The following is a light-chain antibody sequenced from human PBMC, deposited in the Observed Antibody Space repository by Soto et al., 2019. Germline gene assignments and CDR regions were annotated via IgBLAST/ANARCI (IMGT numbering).Light chain of an antibody. CDR1: KSIGNS. Sequence: TVLTQSPATLSLSPGERATLSCKASKSIGNSLGWFQQKPGQAPRLLIDDAFNRATGIPARFTGSGSGSEFTLTISSLEPEDFGVYYCRQRYNWPLTFGGGTKVEIK. CDR2: DAF. V-gene: IGKV3-11*01. CDR3: RQRYNWPLT. J-gene: IGKJ4*01.